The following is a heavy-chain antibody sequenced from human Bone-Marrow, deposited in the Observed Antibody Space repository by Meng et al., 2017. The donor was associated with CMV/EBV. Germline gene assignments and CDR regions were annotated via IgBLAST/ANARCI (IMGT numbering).Heavy chain of an antibody. V-gene: IGHV4-39*01. CDR2: IYYSGST. D-gene: IGHD2-15*01. CDR1: GGSISSSSYY. Sequence: GSLRLSCTVSGGSISSSSYYWGWIRQPPGKGLEWIGSIYYSGSTYYNPSLKSRVTISVDTSKNQFSLKLSSVTAADTAVYYCASREGGGLGWFDPWGQGTLVTFSS. J-gene: IGHJ5*02. CDR3: ASREGGGLGWFDP.